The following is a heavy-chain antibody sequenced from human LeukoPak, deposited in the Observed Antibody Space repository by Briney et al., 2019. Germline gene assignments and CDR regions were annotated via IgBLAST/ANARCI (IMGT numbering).Heavy chain of an antibody. CDR1: GYTFTSYG. J-gene: IGHJ4*02. V-gene: IGHV1-18*01. CDR3: ARTRITMVRGVTTPPNY. D-gene: IGHD3-10*01. Sequence: ASVKVSCKASGYTFTSYGISWVRQAPGQGLEWMRWISAYSGNTNYAQKLQGRVTMTTDTSTSTAYMELRSLRSDDTAVYYCARTRITMVRGVTTPPNYWGQGTLVTVSS. CDR2: ISAYSGNT.